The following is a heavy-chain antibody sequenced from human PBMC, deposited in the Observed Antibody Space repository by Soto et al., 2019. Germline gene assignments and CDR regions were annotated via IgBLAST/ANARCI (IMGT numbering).Heavy chain of an antibody. J-gene: IGHJ4*02. Sequence: QVQLVQSGAEVKRPGSSVKVSCKASGGTFNNYAINWVRQAPGQGLEWMGDISPMFGKANYAEKFQGRVKITTDHSTATDYLELSSLRSEDTALYYCAREVEVHTPVFGFWGQGSLVTVSS. CDR1: GGTFNNYA. D-gene: IGHD3-10*01. V-gene: IGHV1-69*01. CDR3: AREVEVHTPVFGF. CDR2: ISPMFGKA.